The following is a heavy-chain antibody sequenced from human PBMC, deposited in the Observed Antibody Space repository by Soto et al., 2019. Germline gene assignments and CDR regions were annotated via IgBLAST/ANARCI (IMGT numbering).Heavy chain of an antibody. J-gene: IGHJ3*02. CDR1: GYSFTSYW. CDR3: AGQGDMAATPADAFDI. Sequence: GESLKISCKGSGYSFTSYWIAWVRQMPGKGLEWMGIIYPGDSDARYSPSFAGQVTISVDKSITTAYLHWSSLEASDSAVYYCAGQGDMAATPADAFDIWGQGTLVTVSS. D-gene: IGHD6-19*01. CDR2: IYPGDSDA. V-gene: IGHV5-51*01.